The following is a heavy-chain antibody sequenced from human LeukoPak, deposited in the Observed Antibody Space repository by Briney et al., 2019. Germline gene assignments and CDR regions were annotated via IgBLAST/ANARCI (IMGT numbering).Heavy chain of an antibody. CDR3: AKALSPGHY. V-gene: IGHV3-23*01. J-gene: IGHJ4*02. CDR2: ISGSGDNT. CDR1: GFTFSNYG. D-gene: IGHD2/OR15-2a*01. Sequence: GGSLRLSCAVSGFTFSNYGMNWVRQAPGKGLEWVSAISGSGDNTYYADSVKGRFTISRDNSKNTLYLQMNSLRAGDTAVYFCAKALSPGHYWGQGILVTVSS.